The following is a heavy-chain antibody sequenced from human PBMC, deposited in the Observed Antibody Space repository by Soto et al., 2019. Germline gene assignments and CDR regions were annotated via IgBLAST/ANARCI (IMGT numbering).Heavy chain of an antibody. CDR1: GFTFSSYA. Sequence: QVQLVEAGGGVVQPGRSLRLSCAASGFTFSSYAMHWVRQAPGKGLEWVAVISYDGSNKYYADSVKGRFTISRDNSKNTLYLQMNSLRAEDTAVYYCACSSGWYSAFDIWGQGTMVTVSS. CDR3: ACSSGWYSAFDI. J-gene: IGHJ3*02. CDR2: ISYDGSNK. V-gene: IGHV3-30-3*01. D-gene: IGHD6-19*01.